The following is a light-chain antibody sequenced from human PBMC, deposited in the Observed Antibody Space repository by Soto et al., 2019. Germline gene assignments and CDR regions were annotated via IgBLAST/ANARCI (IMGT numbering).Light chain of an antibody. Sequence: DIMMTQSPATLSVSPGGRATLSCRASQSVTSNLAWYQQKPGQAPRLLIYGASTRATDIPARFSGSGSGTEFTLTISSLQSEDFAVYYCHQYNNWPRTFG. V-gene: IGKV3-15*01. CDR2: GAS. J-gene: IGKJ1*01. CDR1: QSVTSN. CDR3: HQYNNWPRT.